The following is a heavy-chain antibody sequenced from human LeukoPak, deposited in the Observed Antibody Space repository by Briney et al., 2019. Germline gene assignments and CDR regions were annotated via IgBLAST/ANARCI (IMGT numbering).Heavy chain of an antibody. CDR2: IYYSGST. Sequence: SETLSLTCTVSGGSISSYYWSWIRQPPGKGLEWIGYIYYSGSTNYNPSLKSRVTISVDTSKNQFSLKLSSVTAADTAVYYCARVRGVAGRYLFDYWGQGTLVTVSS. CDR3: ARVRGVAGRYLFDY. J-gene: IGHJ4*02. D-gene: IGHD1-14*01. CDR1: GGSISSYY. V-gene: IGHV4-59*08.